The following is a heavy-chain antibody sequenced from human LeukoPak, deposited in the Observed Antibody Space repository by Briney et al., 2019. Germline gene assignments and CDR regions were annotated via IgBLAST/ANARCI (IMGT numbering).Heavy chain of an antibody. D-gene: IGHD3-9*01. CDR2: VKPNSGNR. CDR1: GYTFTNYD. J-gene: IGHJ5*02. CDR3: ARGTISGSRSFDP. V-gene: IGHV1-8*03. Sequence: GASVKVSCKASGYTFTNYDINWVRQATGQGLEWMGWVKPNSGNRGYAQKFQGRLTITRNTSISTAYLDLSSLRSDDTAVYYCARGTISGSRSFDPWGQGTLVTVSS.